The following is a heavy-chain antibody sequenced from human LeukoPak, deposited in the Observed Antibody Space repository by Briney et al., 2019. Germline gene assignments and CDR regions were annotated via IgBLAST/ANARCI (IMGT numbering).Heavy chain of an antibody. J-gene: IGHJ6*03. CDR2: IGGSGGST. Sequence: PGGSLRLSCAASGFTFSSYVMSWVRQAPGKGLEWVSGIGGSGGSTYYADSVKGRFTISRDNSKNTLYLQMNSLRAEDTAVYYCATTLLRASTYMDVWGKGTTVTVSS. D-gene: IGHD1-1*01. CDR3: ATTLLRASTYMDV. V-gene: IGHV3-23*01. CDR1: GFTFSSYV.